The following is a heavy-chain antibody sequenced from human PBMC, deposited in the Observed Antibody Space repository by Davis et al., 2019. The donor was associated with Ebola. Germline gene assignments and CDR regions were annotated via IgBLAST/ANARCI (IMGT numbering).Heavy chain of an antibody. J-gene: IGHJ4*02. CDR3: ARDEIISTPLTDY. V-gene: IGHV3-21*01. D-gene: IGHD3-10*01. CDR1: GFTFSSYS. CDR2: ISSSSSDI. Sequence: GESLKISCAASGFTFSSYSMNWVRQAPGKGLEWVSSISSSSSDIFYADSMKGRFTISRDNAKNSLYLQMNSLRAEDTAVYYCARDEIISTPLTDYWGQGTLVTVSS.